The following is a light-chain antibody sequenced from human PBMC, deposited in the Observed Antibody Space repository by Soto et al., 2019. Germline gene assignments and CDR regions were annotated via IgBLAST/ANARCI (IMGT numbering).Light chain of an antibody. Sequence: EIVLTQSPATPSLSPGEKASPSCRASQSVSSYLAWYQQKPGQAPRLLIYDASNRATGIPARFSGSGSGTDFTLTISSLEPEDFAVYYCHQRSNGPRTFGQGTKV. J-gene: IGKJ1*01. CDR1: QSVSSY. CDR2: DAS. CDR3: HQRSNGPRT. V-gene: IGKV3-11*01.